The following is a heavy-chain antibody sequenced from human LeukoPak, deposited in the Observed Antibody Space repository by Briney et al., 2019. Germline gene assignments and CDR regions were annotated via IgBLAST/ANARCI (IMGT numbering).Heavy chain of an antibody. CDR3: ARDTGYGDYVGDY. CDR2: ISVYNGNR. J-gene: IGHJ4*02. V-gene: IGHV1-18*01. D-gene: IGHD4-17*01. Sequence: ASVKVSCKASGYTFTSYGISWVRQAPGQGLEWMGWISVYNGNRNYAQKFQGRLTMTTDTSTSTAYMELRSLGSDDTAAYYCARDTGYGDYVGDYWGQGTLVTVSS. CDR1: GYTFTSYG.